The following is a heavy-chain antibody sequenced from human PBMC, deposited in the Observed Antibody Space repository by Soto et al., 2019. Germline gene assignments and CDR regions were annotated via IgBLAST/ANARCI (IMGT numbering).Heavy chain of an antibody. CDR2: IIPIFRTP. CDR1: GVTFSSFA. CDR3: ARSTGSGFRPGTHRFNWFDP. J-gene: IGHJ5*02. V-gene: IGHV1-69*01. D-gene: IGHD5-12*01. Sequence: QVQLVQSGAEVKQPGSSVKVSCQASGVTFSSFAISWVRQAPGQGLEWMGGIIPIFRTPNYAQNFQGRVTITADESTSSVYMALGRLRSEDTAVYYCARSTGSGFRPGTHRFNWFDPWGQGTLVTVSS.